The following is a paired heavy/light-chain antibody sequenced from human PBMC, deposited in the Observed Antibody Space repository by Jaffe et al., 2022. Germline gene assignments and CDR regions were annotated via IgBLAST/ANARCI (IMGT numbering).Heavy chain of an antibody. J-gene: IGHJ4*02. CDR1: GASISNDGW. D-gene: IGHD2-8*01. Sequence: QVQLQESGPGLVKPSETLSLTCGVSGASISNDGWWSWIRQAPGKGLEWIGEFHHRGSTNYNPSLNSRVTISVDKSKNQFSLNLRSVTAADTAMYYCAKNGPWCIDYWGQGRLVTVSS. CDR3: AKNGPWCIDY. V-gene: IGHV4-4*02. CDR2: FHHRGST.
Light chain of an antibody. V-gene: IGKV3-20*01. CDR1: QSVESRY. Sequence: EIVLTQSPGTLSLSPGERGTLSCRASQSVESRYLAWYQQKPGQAPRLLIYGASNRATGVPDRFSGSASGPDFTLTISRLEPEDFAVYYCLQFSNPVLYTFGQGTKLEIK. CDR3: LQFSNPVLYT. CDR2: GAS. J-gene: IGKJ2*01.